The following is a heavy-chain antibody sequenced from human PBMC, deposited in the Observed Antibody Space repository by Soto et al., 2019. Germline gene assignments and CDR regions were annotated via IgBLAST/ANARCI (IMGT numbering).Heavy chain of an antibody. CDR1: GGTFSSYA. CDR3: ARQVTIFGVVNYYYGMDV. J-gene: IGHJ6*02. D-gene: IGHD3-3*01. Sequence: SVKVSCKASGGTFSSYAISWVRQAPGQGLEWMGGIIPIFGTANYAQKFQGRVTITADESTSTAYMELSSLRSEDTAVYYCARQVTIFGVVNYYYGMDVWGPAPTVTVS. CDR2: IIPIFGTA. V-gene: IGHV1-69*13.